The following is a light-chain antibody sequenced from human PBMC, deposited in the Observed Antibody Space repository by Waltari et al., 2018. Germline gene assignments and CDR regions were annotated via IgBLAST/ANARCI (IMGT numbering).Light chain of an antibody. J-gene: IGLJ2*01. V-gene: IGLV1-44*01. Sequence: QSVLTPPPSASGTPGQKVTIPCSGRTSNIGSHTVHWYQQLPGAAPKLLIFSNDQRHSGVPDRFSGSKSGTSASLAISGLQSEDEADYYCATWDDSLNGHVFGGGTKV. CDR1: TSNIGSHT. CDR2: SND. CDR3: ATWDDSLNGHV.